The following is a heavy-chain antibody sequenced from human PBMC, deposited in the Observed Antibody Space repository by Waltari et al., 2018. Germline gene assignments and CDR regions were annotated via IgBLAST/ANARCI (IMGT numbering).Heavy chain of an antibody. J-gene: IGHJ4*02. CDR1: GFTFNNFG. CDR3: ARNIMRRIDE. Sequence: QVRLVQSGTEVKRPGASVKVSCKASGFTFNNFGFSWVRQGPGHGLEWLGWISAYSGATHYAEKFQGRVTMTTDTSTDIVYMDLRSLRSDDTAVYFCARNIMRRIDEWGQGTLLTVSS. CDR2: ISAYSGAT. V-gene: IGHV1-18*01. D-gene: IGHD3-16*01.